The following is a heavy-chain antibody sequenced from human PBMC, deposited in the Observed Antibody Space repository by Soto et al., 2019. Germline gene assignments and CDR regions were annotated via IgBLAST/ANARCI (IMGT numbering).Heavy chain of an antibody. Sequence: QVQLVQSGAEVKKPGASVKVSCKASGYTFTSYDINWVRQATGQGLEWMGWMNPNSGNTGYAQKVQGRVTMTRTASISTAYMELSSLRSEDTAVYYCARVNRVVVTAGLGYWGQGTLVTVSS. CDR3: ARVNRVVVTAGLGY. J-gene: IGHJ4*02. CDR1: GYTFTSYD. CDR2: MNPNSGNT. V-gene: IGHV1-8*01. D-gene: IGHD2-21*02.